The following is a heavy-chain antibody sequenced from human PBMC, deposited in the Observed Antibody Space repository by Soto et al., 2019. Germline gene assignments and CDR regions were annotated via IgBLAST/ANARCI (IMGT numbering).Heavy chain of an antibody. CDR3: ANVIGDDDAFDI. V-gene: IGHV3-9*01. Sequence: EVQLVESGGGLVQPGRSLRLSCAASGFTFDDYAMHWVRQAPGKGLEWVSGISWNSGSIGYADSVKGRFTISRDNAKNSLYLQMNSLRAEDTALYYCANVIGDDDAFDIWCQGTMVTVSS. J-gene: IGHJ3*02. CDR2: ISWNSGSI. CDR1: GFTFDDYA.